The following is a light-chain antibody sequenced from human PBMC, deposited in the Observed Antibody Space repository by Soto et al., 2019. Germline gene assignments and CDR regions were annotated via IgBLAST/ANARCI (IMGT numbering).Light chain of an antibody. V-gene: IGLV2-14*01. Sequence: QSALTQPASVSGSPGQSITISCTGTSSDVGGYNYVSWYQQHPGKAPKLIIYEVSNRPSGVSNRFSGSKSGNTASLTISGLQAEDQADYYCSSYTSSSTLVFGTGTKGTVL. J-gene: IGLJ1*01. CDR3: SSYTSSSTLV. CDR1: SSDVGGYNY. CDR2: EVS.